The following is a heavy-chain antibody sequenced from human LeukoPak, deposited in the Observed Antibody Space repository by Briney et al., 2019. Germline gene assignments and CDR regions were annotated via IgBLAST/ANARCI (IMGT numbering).Heavy chain of an antibody. D-gene: IGHD6-13*01. J-gene: IGHJ6*02. CDR2: ISGSGGST. Sequence: GGSLRLSCAASGFTFSSYAMSWVRQAPGKGLEWVSAISGSGGSTYYADSVKGRFTISRDNSKNTLYLQMNSLRAEDTAVYYCAKDPLVGSSWYYYYYYGMDVWGQGTTVTVAS. CDR3: AKDPLVGSSWYYYYYYGMDV. V-gene: IGHV3-23*01. CDR1: GFTFSSYA.